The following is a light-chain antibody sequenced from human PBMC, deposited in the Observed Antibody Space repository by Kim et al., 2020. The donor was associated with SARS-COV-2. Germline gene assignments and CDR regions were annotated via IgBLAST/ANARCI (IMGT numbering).Light chain of an antibody. CDR3: ETWDSNTRV. Sequence: QLVLTQSSSASASLGSSVKLTCTLSSGHSDYIIAWHQHQPGKAPRYLMKLEGSGSCDKGSGVPDRFSGSSSGADRYLTISNLQSEDEADYYCETWDSNTRVFGGGTQLTVL. V-gene: IGLV4-60*03. J-gene: IGLJ3*02. CDR2: LEGSGSC. CDR1: SGHSDYI.